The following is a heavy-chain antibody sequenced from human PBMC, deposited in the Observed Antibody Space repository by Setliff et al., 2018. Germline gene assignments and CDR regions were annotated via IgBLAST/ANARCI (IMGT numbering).Heavy chain of an antibody. CDR3: ARGYYDSYARYYVVGDY. Sequence: ASVKVSCKASGYTLSKYYMHWVRQAPGQGLEWMGIINPSGGLTKYAQKFQGRVTMTSDTSTNTVYLEVSSLRSEDTAVYYCARGYYDSYARYYVVGDYWGQGTPVTVSS. CDR2: INPSGGLT. D-gene: IGHD3-22*01. V-gene: IGHV1-46*01. CDR1: GYTLSKYY. J-gene: IGHJ4*02.